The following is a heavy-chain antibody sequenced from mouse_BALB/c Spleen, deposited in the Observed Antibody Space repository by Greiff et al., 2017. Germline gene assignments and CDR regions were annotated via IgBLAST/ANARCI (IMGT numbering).Heavy chain of an antibody. J-gene: IGHJ1*01. CDR1: GYTFTDYN. CDR2: INPNNGGT. Sequence: EVQLHQSGPELVKPGASVKIPCKASGYTFTDYNMDWVKQSHGKSLEWIGDINPNNGGTIYNQKFKGKATLTVDKSSSTAYMELRSLTSEDTAVYYCARLSYWYFDVWGAGTTVTVSS. V-gene: IGHV1-18*01. CDR3: ARLSYWYFDV. D-gene: IGHD3-2*02.